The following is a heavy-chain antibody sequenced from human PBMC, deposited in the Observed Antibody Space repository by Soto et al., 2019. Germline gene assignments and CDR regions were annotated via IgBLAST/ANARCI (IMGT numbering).Heavy chain of an antibody. CDR1: GGTFSSYA. Sequence: SVKVSCKASGGTFSSYAISWVRQAPGQGLEWMGGIIPIFGTANYAQKFQGRVTITADESTSTAYMKLSSLRSEDTAVYYCASSITGTPSYYYYGMDVWGQGTTVTVSS. D-gene: IGHD1-7*01. CDR2: IIPIFGTA. J-gene: IGHJ6*02. V-gene: IGHV1-69*13. CDR3: ASSITGTPSYYYYGMDV.